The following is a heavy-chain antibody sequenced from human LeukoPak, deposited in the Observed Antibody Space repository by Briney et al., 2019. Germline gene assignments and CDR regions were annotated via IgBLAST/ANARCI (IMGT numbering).Heavy chain of an antibody. D-gene: IGHD5-12*01. CDR1: GYTFTSYG. J-gene: IGHJ4*02. CDR2: IGAYNGNT. Sequence: ASVKVSCKASGYTFTSYGISWVRQAPGQGLEWMGWIGAYNGNTNYAQKLQGRVTMTTDTSTSTAYMELRSLRSVDTAVYYCARDLRAFVATKGFDYWGQGTLVTVSS. CDR3: ARDLRAFVATKGFDY. V-gene: IGHV1-18*01.